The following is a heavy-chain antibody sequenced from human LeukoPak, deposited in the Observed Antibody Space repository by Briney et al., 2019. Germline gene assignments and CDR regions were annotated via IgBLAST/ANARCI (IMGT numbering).Heavy chain of an antibody. Sequence: GGSLRLSCAASGFTFSYYSMNWVRQAPGKGLEWVSCISSSGNYIYYADSVKGRFTISRDNAKNSLYLQMNSLRAEDTAVYYCARVVTDIVVVVAAIQRGYMDVWGKGTTVTVSS. CDR3: ARVVTDIVVVVAAIQRGYMDV. CDR1: GFTFSYYS. D-gene: IGHD2-15*01. J-gene: IGHJ6*03. V-gene: IGHV3-21*01. CDR2: ISSSGNYI.